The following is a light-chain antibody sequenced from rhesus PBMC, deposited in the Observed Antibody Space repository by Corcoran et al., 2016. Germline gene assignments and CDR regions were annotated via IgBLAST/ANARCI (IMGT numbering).Light chain of an antibody. Sequence: DIQMTQSPFSLPASVGDRVTTTCWSRQGFSSYSAWYQQKPWKAPKLLVYQTAALQSGVPSRFSVGGSGTVFTLTINDLQAKGFATYRCQQRNSYPAAFGRETKVEIK. CDR1: QGFSSY. CDR2: QTA. V-gene: IGKV1-25*01. J-gene: IGKJ4*01. CDR3: QQRNSYPAA.